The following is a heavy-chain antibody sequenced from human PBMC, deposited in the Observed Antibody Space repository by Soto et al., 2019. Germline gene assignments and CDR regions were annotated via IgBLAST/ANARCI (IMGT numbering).Heavy chain of an antibody. CDR1: GFTFSSYG. V-gene: IGHV3-30*18. CDR2: ISYDGSNK. CDR3: AKDPEAYCGGDCYSFPHY. Sequence: QVQLVESGGGVVQPGRSLRLSCAASGFTFSSYGMHWVRQAPGKGLEWMAVISYDGSNKYYADSVKGRFTISRDNSKNTLYLQMNSLRAEDTAVYYCAKDPEAYCGGDCYSFPHYWGQGTLVTVSS. D-gene: IGHD2-21*02. J-gene: IGHJ4*02.